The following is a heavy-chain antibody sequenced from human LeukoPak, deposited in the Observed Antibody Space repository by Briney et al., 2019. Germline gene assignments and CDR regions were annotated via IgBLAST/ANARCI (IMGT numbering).Heavy chain of an antibody. J-gene: IGHJ1*01. CDR2: IIPIFGTA. CDR1: GGTFSSYA. Sequence: GSSVKVSCKASGGTFSSYAISWVRQAPGQGLEWMGGIIPIFGTANYAQKFQGRVTITTDESTSTAYMELSSLRSEDTAVYYCARAYCSSTSCQPYFQLWGQGTLVTVSS. D-gene: IGHD2-2*01. V-gene: IGHV1-69*05. CDR3: ARAYCSSTSCQPYFQL.